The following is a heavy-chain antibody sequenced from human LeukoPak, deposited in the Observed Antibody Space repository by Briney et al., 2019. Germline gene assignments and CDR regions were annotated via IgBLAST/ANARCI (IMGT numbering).Heavy chain of an antibody. J-gene: IGHJ6*02. CDR2: ISSSSSYT. CDR3: ARDLRLLTGDHYYYYGMDV. CDR1: GFSFSDYY. Sequence: GGSLRLSCGASGFSFSDYYMSWIRQAPGKGLEWVSYISSSSSYTNYADSVKGRFTISRDKAKNSLYLQMNSLRAEDTAVYYCARDLRLLTGDHYYYYGMDVWGQGTTVTVSS. V-gene: IGHV3-11*05. D-gene: IGHD7-27*01.